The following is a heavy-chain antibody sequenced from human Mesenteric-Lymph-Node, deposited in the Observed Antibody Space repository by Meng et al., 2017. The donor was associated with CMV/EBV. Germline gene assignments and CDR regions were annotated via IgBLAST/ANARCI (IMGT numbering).Heavy chain of an antibody. CDR1: GFTFRAYR. CDR2: ISAYSTYI. Sequence: GESLKISCAASGFTFRAYRMNWVRQAPGKGLEWVASISAYSTYIYYADSLRGRFTISRDDAKDSLYPQMNSLRAEDTAVYYCTRGLSVNWRAFDSWGQGTLVTVSS. CDR3: TRGLSVNWRAFDS. D-gene: IGHD1-1*01. J-gene: IGHJ4*02. V-gene: IGHV3-21*01.